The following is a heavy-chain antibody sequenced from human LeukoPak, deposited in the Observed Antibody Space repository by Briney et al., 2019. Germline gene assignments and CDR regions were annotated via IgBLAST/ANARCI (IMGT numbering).Heavy chain of an antibody. Sequence: SVKVSCKASGGTFSSYAISWVRQAPGQGLEWMGGVIPIFGTANYAQKFQGRVTLTTDTSTSTAYMELSSLRSDDTAVYYCARDDNYGIFVNVDYWGQGTLVTVSS. D-gene: IGHD4-11*01. CDR2: VIPIFGTA. V-gene: IGHV1-69*05. CDR1: GGTFSSYA. CDR3: ARDDNYGIFVNVDY. J-gene: IGHJ4*02.